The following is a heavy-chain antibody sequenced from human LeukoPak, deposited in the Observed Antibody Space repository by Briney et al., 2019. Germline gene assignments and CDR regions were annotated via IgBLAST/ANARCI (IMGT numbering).Heavy chain of an antibody. CDR1: GYTFTGYY. D-gene: IGHD2-21*01. Sequence: GASVKVSCEASGYTFTGYYMHWVRQAPEQGLEWMGWINPNSGGTKYAQKFQGRVTMTTDTSISTAYMELSGLRSDDMAVYYCARGFVYCGGDCYQSERAFDIWGQGTMVSVSS. CDR3: ARGFVYCGGDCYQSERAFDI. CDR2: INPNSGGT. J-gene: IGHJ3*02. V-gene: IGHV1-2*02.